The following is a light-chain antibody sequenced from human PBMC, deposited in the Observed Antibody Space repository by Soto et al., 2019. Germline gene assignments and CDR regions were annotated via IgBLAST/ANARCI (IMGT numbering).Light chain of an antibody. CDR3: QQADTFPRT. V-gene: IGKV1-12*01. CDR1: QGVSTY. J-gene: IGKJ2*01. Sequence: DIQMTQSPSAVSASVGDSVTITCRASQGVSTYLAWYQQKPGKAPNLLIFAATTLQSGVPSRFSGSVSGTDFTLTITSVQPEDLASYYCQQADTFPRTVGHGTKLEIK. CDR2: AAT.